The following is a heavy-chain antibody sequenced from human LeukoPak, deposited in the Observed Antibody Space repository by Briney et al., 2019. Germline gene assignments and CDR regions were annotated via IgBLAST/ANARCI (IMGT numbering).Heavy chain of an antibody. J-gene: IGHJ4*02. Sequence: GGSLRLSCAASGFTFSSYGMHWVRQAPGKGLEWVAVIWYDGSNKYYADSVKGRFTISRDNSKNTLYLQMNSLRAEDTAVYYCAKGGYYDSSGYPGYWGQGTLVTVSS. V-gene: IGHV3-33*06. CDR3: AKGGYYDSSGYPGY. CDR2: IWYDGSNK. CDR1: GFTFSSYG. D-gene: IGHD3-22*01.